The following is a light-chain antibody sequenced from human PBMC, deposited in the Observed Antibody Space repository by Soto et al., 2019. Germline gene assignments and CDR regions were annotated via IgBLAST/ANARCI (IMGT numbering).Light chain of an antibody. V-gene: IGKV1-39*01. CDR3: QQSYNTPFT. J-gene: IGKJ3*01. CDR1: QTTASY. Sequence: IQMTQSPSSLSASVGDRVTITCRASQTTASYLTGYQQKPGKAPKLLIRAASRLESGVPARFSGSGSGTDFTLTISSLQPEDVATYYCQQSYNTPFTFGPGTKVDV. CDR2: AAS.